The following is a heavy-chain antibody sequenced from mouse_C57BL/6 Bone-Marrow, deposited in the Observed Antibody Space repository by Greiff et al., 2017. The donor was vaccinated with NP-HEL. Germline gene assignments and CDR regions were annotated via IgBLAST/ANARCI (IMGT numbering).Heavy chain of an antibody. CDR1: GYTFTDYE. V-gene: IGHV1-15*01. J-gene: IGHJ3*01. CDR3: TRFGSGDYDVDWFAY. CDR2: IDPETGGT. Sequence: QVQLKESGAELVRPGASVTLSCKASGYTFTDYEMHWVKQTPVHGLEWIGAIDPETGGTAYNQKFKGKAILTADKSSSTAYMELRSLTSEDSAVYYCTRFGSGDYDVDWFAYWGQGTLVTVSA. D-gene: IGHD2-4*01.